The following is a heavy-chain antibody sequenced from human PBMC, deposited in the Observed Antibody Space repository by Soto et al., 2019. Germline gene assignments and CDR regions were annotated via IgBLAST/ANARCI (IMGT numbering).Heavy chain of an antibody. J-gene: IGHJ4*02. CDR1: GFTFSSYW. V-gene: IGHV3-74*01. D-gene: IGHD2-2*01. CDR3: ARAPAAYFDY. CDR2: INYDGSST. Sequence: GGSLRLSCAASGFTFSSYWMHWVRQAPGKGLVWVSRINYDGSSTTYADSVKGRFTISRDNAKNTLYLQMNSLRAEDTAVYYCARAPAAYFDYWGQGTLVTVSS.